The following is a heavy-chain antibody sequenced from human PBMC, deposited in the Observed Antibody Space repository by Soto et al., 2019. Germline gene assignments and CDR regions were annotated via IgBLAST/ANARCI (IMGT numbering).Heavy chain of an antibody. CDR1: GFTFITFG. CDR3: VKAGPNWGNDFDY. D-gene: IGHD7-27*01. J-gene: IGHJ4*02. Sequence: QVQLVESGGGVVQPGRSLRLSCAASGFTFITFGMHWVRQAPGKGLERVEVTWHDESNKYAADSVRGRFTISRDNSKITLYLQMDILRAEDTVLYYWVKAGPNWGNDFDYWGQGTLVTVSS. CDR2: TWHDESNK. V-gene: IGHV3-33*06.